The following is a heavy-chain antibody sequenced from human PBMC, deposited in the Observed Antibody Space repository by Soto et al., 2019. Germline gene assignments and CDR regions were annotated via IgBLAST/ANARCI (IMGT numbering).Heavy chain of an antibody. CDR3: AREPATAKPEGVDF. D-gene: IGHD1-1*01. CDR2: INPNSGGT. J-gene: IGHJ4*02. V-gene: IGHV1-2*02. Sequence: ASVKVSCKASGYTFSDYYIHWVRQAPGQGLEWMGWINPNSGGTKYAPKFQGGVTMTRDTSVTTAYMELSRLRSGDTAVYYCAREPATAKPEGVDFWGQGTLVTVSS. CDR1: GYTFSDYY.